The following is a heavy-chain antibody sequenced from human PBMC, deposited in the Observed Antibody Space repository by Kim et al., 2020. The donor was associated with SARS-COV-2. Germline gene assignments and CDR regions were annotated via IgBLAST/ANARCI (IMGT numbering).Heavy chain of an antibody. CDR2: ISSSSSYI. J-gene: IGHJ3*02. Sequence: GGSLRLSCAASGFTFSSYSMNWVRQAPGKGLEWVSSISSSSSYIYYADSVKGRFTISRDNAKNSLYLQMNSLRAEDTAVYYCARDQVATIRPFARNLDAFDIWGQGTMVTVSS. CDR3: ARDQVATIRPFARNLDAFDI. V-gene: IGHV3-21*01. D-gene: IGHD5-12*01. CDR1: GFTFSSYS.